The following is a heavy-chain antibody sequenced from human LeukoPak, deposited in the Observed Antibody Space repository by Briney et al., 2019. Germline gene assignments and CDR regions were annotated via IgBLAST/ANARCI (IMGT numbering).Heavy chain of an antibody. CDR1: GGSMRSYY. D-gene: IGHD6-13*01. Sequence: SETLSLTCTVSGGSMRSYYWSWIRQPPGKGLEWIGYLFYSGSTNYNPSLKSRVTTSVDTSKNQFSVEVTSVTAADTAVYYCARHFGGSSWRNWFDPWGQGTLVTVPS. CDR2: LFYSGST. V-gene: IGHV4-59*08. J-gene: IGHJ5*02. CDR3: ARHFGGSSWRNWFDP.